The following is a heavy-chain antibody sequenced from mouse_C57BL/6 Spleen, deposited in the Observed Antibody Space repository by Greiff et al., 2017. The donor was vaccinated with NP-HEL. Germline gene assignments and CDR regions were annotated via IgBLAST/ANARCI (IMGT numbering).Heavy chain of an antibody. V-gene: IGHV5-6*01. CDR1: GFTFSSYG. J-gene: IGHJ2*01. D-gene: IGHD4-1*01. CDR2: ISSGGSYN. CDR3: ARHDWDQYYFDY. Sequence: EVQLQQSGGDLVKPGGSLKLSCAASGFTFSSYGMSWVRQTPDKRLEWVATISSGGSYNYYPDRVKGRFTISRDNAKNTLYLQMSILKSEDTAMYYCARHDWDQYYFDYWGQGTTLTVSS.